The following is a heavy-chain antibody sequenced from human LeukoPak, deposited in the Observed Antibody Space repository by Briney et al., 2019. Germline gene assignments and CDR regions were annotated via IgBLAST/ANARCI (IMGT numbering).Heavy chain of an antibody. V-gene: IGHV3-48*03. CDR2: IDTSGSAI. Sequence: PGGALRLSFAASCLTFSNYEMNWVSQAPRKGLEWVSSIDTSGSAIYYADSVKGRFTISRDNAKNSLYLQMNSLRAEDTAVYYCTREGVPVAGIWFQQWGQGTLVTVSS. CDR3: TREGVPVAGIWFQQ. J-gene: IGHJ1*01. CDR1: CLTFSNYE. D-gene: IGHD6-19*01.